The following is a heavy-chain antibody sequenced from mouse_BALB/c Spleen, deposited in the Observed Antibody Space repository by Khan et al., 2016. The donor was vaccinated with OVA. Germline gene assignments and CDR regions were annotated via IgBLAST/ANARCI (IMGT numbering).Heavy chain of an antibody. D-gene: IGHD1-1*01. J-gene: IGHJ4*01. CDR2: ISTYYDDA. Sequence: QVQLQQSGAELVRPGVSVKISCKGSGCTFTDYAMHWVKQSHTKSLEWIGVISTYYDDASYNQKFKGKATMTIDKSSSTAYLELARLTSEDSAIYYCARNYYGTRNAMDYWGQGTSVTVSS. CDR3: ARNYYGTRNAMDY. V-gene: IGHV1S137*01. CDR1: GCTFTDYA.